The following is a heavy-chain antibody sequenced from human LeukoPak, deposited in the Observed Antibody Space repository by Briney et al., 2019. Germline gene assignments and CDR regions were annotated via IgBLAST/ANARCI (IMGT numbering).Heavy chain of an antibody. J-gene: IGHJ6*02. CDR1: GFTFSSYD. CDR3: ARGTSNYDILTGSQTYGMDV. D-gene: IGHD3-9*01. Sequence: GGSLRLSCAASGFTFSSYDMHWVRQATGKGLEWVSAIGTAGDPYYPGSVKGRFTISRENAKNSLYLQMNSLRAGDTAVYYCARGTSNYDILTGSQTYGMDVWGQGTTVTVSS. CDR2: IGTAGDP. V-gene: IGHV3-13*05.